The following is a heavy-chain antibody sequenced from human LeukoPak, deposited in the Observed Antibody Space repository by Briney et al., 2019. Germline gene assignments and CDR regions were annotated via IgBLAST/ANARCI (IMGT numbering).Heavy chain of an antibody. CDR2: MYSGGST. J-gene: IGHJ4*02. Sequence: GGSLRLSCAVSLFTVSGHYMSWVRQAPGRGLEWVSVMYSGGSTYYADSVKGRFTISRDNSKNTLYLQMHSLRAEDTAVYYCARSNYYDSRRFDSWGQGTLVTASS. D-gene: IGHD3-22*01. V-gene: IGHV3-53*01. CDR1: LFTVSGHY. CDR3: ARSNYYDSRRFDS.